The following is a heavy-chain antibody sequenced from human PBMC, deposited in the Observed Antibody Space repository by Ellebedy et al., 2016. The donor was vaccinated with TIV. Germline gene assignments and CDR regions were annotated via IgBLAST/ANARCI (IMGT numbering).Heavy chain of an antibody. D-gene: IGHD3-10*01. J-gene: IGHJ5*02. Sequence: GESLKISCAASGFTFHSYGMHWVRQAPGKGLEWVTFIRYDGSDKCYADSVKGRFTVSRDNSKNTLTLQMNSLRLEDTDVYYCAKVLFAFGEFESPFDPWGQGTLVIVSS. V-gene: IGHV3-30*02. CDR3: AKVLFAFGEFESPFDP. CDR1: GFTFHSYG. CDR2: IRYDGSDK.